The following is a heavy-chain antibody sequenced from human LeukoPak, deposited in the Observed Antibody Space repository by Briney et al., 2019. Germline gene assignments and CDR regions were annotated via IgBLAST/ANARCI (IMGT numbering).Heavy chain of an antibody. J-gene: IGHJ4*02. CDR3: AKAFRFENYDDYPFDY. V-gene: IGHV3-48*03. D-gene: IGHD4-17*01. CDR1: GFTFSSYE. Sequence: GGSLRLSCAASGFTFSSYEMNWVRQAPGKGLEWVSYISSSGSTIYYADSVKGRFTISRDNAKNSLYLQMNSLRAEDTAVYYCAKAFRFENYDDYPFDYWGQGTLVTVSS. CDR2: ISSSGSTI.